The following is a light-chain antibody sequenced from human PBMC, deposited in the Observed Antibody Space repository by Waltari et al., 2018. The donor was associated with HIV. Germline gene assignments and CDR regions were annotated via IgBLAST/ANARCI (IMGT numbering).Light chain of an antibody. Sequence: QSVLTQPPSASGTPGQGVTISCSGSSSNIGSNAVNWYRQLPGTAPKVLIYSNNQRPSGVPDRFSGSKSGTSASLAISGLQSEDDADYYCAALDDSLIDQVVFGGGTKLTVL. J-gene: IGLJ2*01. CDR2: SNN. V-gene: IGLV1-44*01. CDR1: SSNIGSNA. CDR3: AALDDSLIDQVV.